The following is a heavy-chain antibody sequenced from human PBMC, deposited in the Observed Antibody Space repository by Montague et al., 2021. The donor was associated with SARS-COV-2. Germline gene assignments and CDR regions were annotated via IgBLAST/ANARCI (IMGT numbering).Heavy chain of an antibody. CDR3: AKGGGGGSYFFAY. V-gene: IGHV4-59*01. J-gene: IGHJ4*02. D-gene: IGHD3-16*01. Sequence: SETLSLTCTVSGDSINSYYWSWIRQSPGKGLERIGYISYSGSTNFNPSLKSRVSMSVDTSKNQFSLNLRYVTAADTAVYYCAKGGGGGSYFFAYWGQGTLVTVPS. CDR1: GDSINSYY. CDR2: ISYSGST.